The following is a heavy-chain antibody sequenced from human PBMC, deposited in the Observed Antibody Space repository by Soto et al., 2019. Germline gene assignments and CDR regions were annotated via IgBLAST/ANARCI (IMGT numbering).Heavy chain of an antibody. CDR3: PMEYFSSTSCYRDY. D-gene: IGHD2-2*02. V-gene: IGHV1-69*02. CDR1: GGTFSSYT. J-gene: IGHJ4*02. Sequence: QVQLVQSGAEVKKPGSSVKVSCKASGGTFSSYTISWVRQAPGQGLEWMGRIIPILGIANNAQKFQGRVTLNAYKSTSTDYMELSSLRSEDTAVYYCPMEYFSSTSCYRDYWGQGPLVTVSS. CDR2: IIPILGIA.